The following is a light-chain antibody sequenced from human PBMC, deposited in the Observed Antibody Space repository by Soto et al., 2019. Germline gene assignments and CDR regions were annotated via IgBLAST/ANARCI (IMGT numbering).Light chain of an antibody. V-gene: IGLV1-40*01. CDR3: QSYDSSLSGSRV. Sequence: QSVLTQPPSVSGAPGQRVTISCTGSSSNIGAGYDVHWYQQLPGTAPKLLIYGNSNRPSGVPDRFSGSKSGTSASLVITGLQAEDEADYYCQSYDSSLSGSRVFGGGTKLTV. CDR1: SSNIGAGYD. CDR2: GNS. J-gene: IGLJ3*02.